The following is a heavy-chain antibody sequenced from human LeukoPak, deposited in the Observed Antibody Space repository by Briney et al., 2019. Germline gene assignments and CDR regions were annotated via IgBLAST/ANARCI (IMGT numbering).Heavy chain of an antibody. V-gene: IGHV4-39*07. CDR1: GGSISSSTYY. D-gene: IGHD1-26*01. CDR2: IFYSGNT. CDR3: ARDGRFPPEVLPRYFDY. J-gene: IGHJ4*02. Sequence: PSETLSLTCTVSGGSISSSTYYGGWIRQPPGKGLEWIGSIFYSGNTYYNPSLKSRVTISVDTSKNQFSLKLSSVTAADTAVYYCARDGRFPPEVLPRYFDYWGQGTLATVSS.